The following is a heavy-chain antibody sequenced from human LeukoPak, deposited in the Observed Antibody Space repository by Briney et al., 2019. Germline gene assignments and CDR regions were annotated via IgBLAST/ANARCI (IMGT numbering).Heavy chain of an antibody. V-gene: IGHV4-59*01. CDR2: IYYSGST. CDR3: ARVVTTHDAFDI. J-gene: IGHJ3*02. CDR1: GGSISSYY. D-gene: IGHD4-23*01. Sequence: SETLSLTCTVSGGSISSYYWSWIRQPPGKGLEWIGYIYYSGSTNYNPSLKSRVTISVDTSKNQFSLKLSSVTAADTAVYYCARVVTTHDAFDIRGQGTMVTVSS.